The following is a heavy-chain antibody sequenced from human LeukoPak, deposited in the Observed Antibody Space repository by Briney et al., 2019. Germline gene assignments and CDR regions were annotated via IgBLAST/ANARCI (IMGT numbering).Heavy chain of an antibody. CDR1: GGSFSGYY. V-gene: IGHV4-34*01. CDR2: INHSGST. J-gene: IGHJ3*02. D-gene: IGHD3-3*02. Sequence: SETLSLTCAVYGGSFSGYYWSWIRQPPTKGLEWIGEINHSGSTNYNPSLKSRVTISEDTSKNQFSLKLSSVTAADTAVYYCARAGTIFAGLPDAFDIWGQGTMVTVSS. CDR3: ARAGTIFAGLPDAFDI.